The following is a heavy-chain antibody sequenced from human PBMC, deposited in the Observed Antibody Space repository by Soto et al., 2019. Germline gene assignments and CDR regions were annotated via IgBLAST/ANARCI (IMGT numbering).Heavy chain of an antibody. CDR3: ARDRVGVARTEDY. D-gene: IGHD6-19*01. V-gene: IGHV3-7*01. J-gene: IGHJ4*02. CDR2: IKQDGSEK. Sequence: EVQLVESGGGLVQPGGSLRLSCAASGFTFSSYWMSWVRQAPGKGLEWVANIKQDGSEKYYVDSVKGRFTISRDNAKNSLYLQMNSLRAEDTAVYYCARDRVGVARTEDYWGQGTLVTVSS. CDR1: GFTFSSYW.